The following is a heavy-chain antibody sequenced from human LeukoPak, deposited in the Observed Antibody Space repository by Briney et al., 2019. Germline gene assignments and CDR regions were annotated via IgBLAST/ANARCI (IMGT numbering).Heavy chain of an antibody. V-gene: IGHV4-59*01. D-gene: IGHD5-24*01. CDR2: IYYSGST. CDR1: GGSINNYY. J-gene: IGHJ2*01. Sequence: SLTLSLTCTVSGGSINNYYWSWIRQPPGKGLEWIGFIYYSGSTNYNPSLKSRVTISLDTSKNQFSLNLSSVTAADTAVYYCAARGDGYNNWYFDLWGRGTLVTVSS. CDR3: AARGDGYNNWYFDL.